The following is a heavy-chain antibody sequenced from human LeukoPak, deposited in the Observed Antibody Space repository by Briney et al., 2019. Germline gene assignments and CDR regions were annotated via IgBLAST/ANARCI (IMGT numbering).Heavy chain of an antibody. V-gene: IGHV1-18*01. CDR3: ARVPTVGATGAFDI. J-gene: IGHJ3*02. CDR2: ISAYNGNT. D-gene: IGHD1-26*01. CDR1: GYTFTSYG. Sequence: ASVKVSCKASGYTFTSYGISWVRQAPGQGLEWMGWISAYNGNTNYAQKLQGRVTMTTDTSTTTAYMEPRSLRSDDTAVYYCARVPTVGATGAFDIWGQGTMVTVSS.